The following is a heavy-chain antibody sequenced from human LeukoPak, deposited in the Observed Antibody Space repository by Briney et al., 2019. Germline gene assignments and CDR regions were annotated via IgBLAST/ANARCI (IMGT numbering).Heavy chain of an antibody. CDR1: GFTFNYAW. V-gene: IGHV3-15*04. CDR3: TPNLFDY. J-gene: IGHJ4*02. CDR2: TVSEIDGGTT. Sequence: GGSLRLSCAASGFTFNYAWMSWVRQVPGKGLEWVGQTVSEIDGGTTDYAAPVKGRFTISRDDSKSTLYLQMNSLKTEDTAVYYCTPNLFDYWGQGTLVTVSS.